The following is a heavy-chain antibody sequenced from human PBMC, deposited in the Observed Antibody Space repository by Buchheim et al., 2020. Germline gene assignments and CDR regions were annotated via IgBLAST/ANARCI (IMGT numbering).Heavy chain of an antibody. CDR1: GFTFSSDE. V-gene: IGHV3-48*03. J-gene: IGHJ4*02. CDR3: TRGKLGYCSGGTCYS. Sequence: EVQMVESGGGLVQPGGSLRLSCAASGFTFSSDEMNRVRQAPGKGLEWVSHIDTTGTMHYADSVKDRFSISRDNAKNSLYLQMNSLRAEDTAVYYCTRGKLGYCSGGTCYSWGQGTL. D-gene: IGHD2-15*01. CDR2: IDTTGTM.